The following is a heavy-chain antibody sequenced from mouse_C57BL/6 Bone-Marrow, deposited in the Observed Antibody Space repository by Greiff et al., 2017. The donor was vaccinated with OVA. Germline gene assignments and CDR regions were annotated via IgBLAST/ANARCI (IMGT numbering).Heavy chain of an antibody. CDR1: GYAFSSSW. V-gene: IGHV1-82*01. D-gene: IGHD1-1*01. CDR3: ARRVTTVYYYAMDY. CDR2: IYPGDGDT. J-gene: IGHJ4*01. Sequence: VQLQQSGPELVKPGASVKISCKASGYAFSSSWMNWVKQRPGKGLEWIGRIYPGDGDTNYNGKFKGKATLTADKSSSTAYMQLSSLTSKDSAVYFGARRVTTVYYYAMDYWGQGTSVTVSS.